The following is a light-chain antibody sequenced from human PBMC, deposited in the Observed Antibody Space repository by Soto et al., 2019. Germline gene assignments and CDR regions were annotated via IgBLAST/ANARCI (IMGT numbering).Light chain of an antibody. Sequence: IQFTQSPSSLSASVGDRVTITCRASQDISSYLGWYQHKPGKAPKLLIYAASTLQSGVPSRFSGSGSGTDFTLTINSLQPEDFATYFCQQLNTYPSTFGGGTKVESK. CDR1: QDISSY. J-gene: IGKJ4*01. CDR3: QQLNTYPST. CDR2: AAS. V-gene: IGKV1-9*01.